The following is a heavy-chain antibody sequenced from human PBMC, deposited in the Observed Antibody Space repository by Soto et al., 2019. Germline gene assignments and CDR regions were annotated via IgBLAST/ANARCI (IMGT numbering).Heavy chain of an antibody. V-gene: IGHV5-51*01. CDR3: ARPWCSGTSCYRGVDYGMDV. D-gene: IGHD2-2*02. CDR2: IYPGDSDT. CDR1: GYSFTSYW. J-gene: IGHJ6*02. Sequence: GESLKISCKGSGYSFTSYWIGWVRQMPGKGLEWMGIIYPGDSDTRYSPSFQGQVTISADKSISTAYLQWSSLKASDTAMYYCARPWCSGTSCYRGVDYGMDVWGQGIPVTVSS.